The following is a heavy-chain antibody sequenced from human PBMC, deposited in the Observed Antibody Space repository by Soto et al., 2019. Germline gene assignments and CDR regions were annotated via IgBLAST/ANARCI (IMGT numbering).Heavy chain of an antibody. V-gene: IGHV3-7*01. CDR2: IKEDGSET. CDR3: ARDRGYCSGGTCYSVLDY. D-gene: IGHD2-15*01. CDR1: GFTFSTCW. J-gene: IGHJ4*02. Sequence: EVQLVESGGGLAQPGGSLRLSCAASGFTFSTCWMKWVRQAPGKGLEWVATIKEDGSETYYVDSVKGRFTISRDNAKSSLSLQMNSLRAEDTADYYCARDRGYCSGGTCYSVLDYWGQGTLVTVSS.